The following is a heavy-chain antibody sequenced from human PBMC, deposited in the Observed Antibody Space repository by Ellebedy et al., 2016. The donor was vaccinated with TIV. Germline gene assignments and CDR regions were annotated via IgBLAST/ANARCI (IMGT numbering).Heavy chain of an antibody. J-gene: IGHJ4*02. V-gene: IGHV3-23*01. Sequence: PGGSLRLSCVVSGFTFSTYAMRWFRQAPGKGLEWVSALTTGGITFYADSVKGRFTISRDSSKNTLYLQMNGLRVEDTAVYFCAKDSGRSGWISDYWGQGTLVTVSS. CDR3: AKDSGRSGWISDY. CDR1: GFTFSTYA. CDR2: LTTGGIT. D-gene: IGHD3-10*01.